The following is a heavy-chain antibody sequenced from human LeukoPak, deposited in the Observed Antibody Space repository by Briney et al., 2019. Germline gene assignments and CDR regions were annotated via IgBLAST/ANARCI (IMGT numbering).Heavy chain of an antibody. Sequence: GGSLRLSCAASGFTFSSYDMHWVRQAPGKGLEWVAFISYDGSNKYYADSVKGRFTISRDNSKNTLYLQMNSLRAEDTAVYYCAIDLYYYDSSGYISSWFDPWGQGTLVTVSS. CDR3: AIDLYYYDSSGYISSWFDP. V-gene: IGHV3-30-3*01. D-gene: IGHD3-22*01. J-gene: IGHJ5*02. CDR1: GFTFSSYD. CDR2: ISYDGSNK.